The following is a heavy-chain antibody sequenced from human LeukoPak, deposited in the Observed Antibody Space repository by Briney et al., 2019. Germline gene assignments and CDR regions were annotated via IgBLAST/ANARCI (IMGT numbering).Heavy chain of an antibody. Sequence: PGGSLRLSCAASGFTFSSYAMTWVPQAPGKGLEWVSAISGSGGSTYYADSVKGRFTISRDNSKNTLNLQMNSLRAEDTAVYYWAKRGSLSSGWYLDFDYWGQGTLVTVSS. V-gene: IGHV3-23*01. CDR2: ISGSGGST. CDR1: GFTFSSYA. D-gene: IGHD6-19*01. J-gene: IGHJ4*02. CDR3: AKRGSLSSGWYLDFDY.